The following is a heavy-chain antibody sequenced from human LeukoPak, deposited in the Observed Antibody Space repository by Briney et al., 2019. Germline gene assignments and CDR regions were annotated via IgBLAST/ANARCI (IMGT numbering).Heavy chain of an antibody. Sequence: QSGGSLRLSCAAAGFTFSTYAVSWVRQAPGKGLEWVSTISGSGDSTYYADSVKGRFTISRDNSKDTLYLQMSSVRVDDTAVYYCARDRRRYSDSRGFYWGYYFDSWGQGILVTVST. V-gene: IGHV3-23*01. CDR3: ARDRRRYSDSRGFYWGYYFDS. CDR1: GFTFSTYA. J-gene: IGHJ4*02. D-gene: IGHD3-22*01. CDR2: ISGSGDST.